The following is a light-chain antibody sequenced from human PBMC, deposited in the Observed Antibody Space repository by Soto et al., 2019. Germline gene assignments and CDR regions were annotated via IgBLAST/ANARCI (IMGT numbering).Light chain of an antibody. CDR2: DAS. Sequence: EIVLTQSPGTLSLSPGERATLSCRASQSVSYYLAWYQQKPGQAPRLLIYDASSRATGTPARFSGSGSGTDFTLTISSLEPEDFAVYYCQQRSNWPPITFGQGTRLEIK. V-gene: IGKV3-11*01. J-gene: IGKJ5*01. CDR3: QQRSNWPPIT. CDR1: QSVSYY.